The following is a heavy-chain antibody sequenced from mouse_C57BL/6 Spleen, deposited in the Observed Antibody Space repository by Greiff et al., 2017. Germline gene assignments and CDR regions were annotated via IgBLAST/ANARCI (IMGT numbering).Heavy chain of an antibody. V-gene: IGHV1-74*01. CDR2: IHPSDSDT. CDR3: SILVYNNDVDYSMDY. D-gene: IGHD2-12*01. Sequence: QVQLQQPGAELVKPGASVKVSCKASGYTFTSYWMHWVKQRPGQGLEWIGRIHPSDSDTNYNQKFKGKATLTVYKPSITAYMQLCILTSVDSAVYYCSILVYNNDVDYSMDYWGQGTSLTVSS. CDR1: GYTFTSYW. J-gene: IGHJ4*01.